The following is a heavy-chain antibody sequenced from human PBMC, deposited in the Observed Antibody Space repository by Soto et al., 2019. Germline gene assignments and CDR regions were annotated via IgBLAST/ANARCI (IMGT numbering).Heavy chain of an antibody. Sequence: GGSLRLSCAASGFTFSSYWMHWVRQAPGKGLVWVSHINSDESTTTYADSVKGRFTISRDNAKNTLYLQMNSLRAEDTAVYYCARMPIASGYYFDYWGQGTLVTVSS. J-gene: IGHJ4*02. V-gene: IGHV3-74*01. D-gene: IGHD3-3*01. CDR3: ARMPIASGYYFDY. CDR1: GFTFSSYW. CDR2: INSDESTT.